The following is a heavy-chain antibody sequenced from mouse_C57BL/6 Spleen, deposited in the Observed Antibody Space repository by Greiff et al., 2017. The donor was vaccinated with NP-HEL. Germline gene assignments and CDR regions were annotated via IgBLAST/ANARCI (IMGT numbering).Heavy chain of an antibody. J-gene: IGHJ2*01. CDR1: GYSITSGYY. CDR2: ISYDGSN. Sequence: EVKLLESGPGLVKPSQSLSLTCSVTGYSITSGYYWNWIRQFPGNKLEWMGYISYDGSNNYNPSLKNRISITRDTSKNQFFLKLNSVTTEDTATYYCARKDYWGQGTTLTVSS. V-gene: IGHV3-6*01. CDR3: ARKDY.